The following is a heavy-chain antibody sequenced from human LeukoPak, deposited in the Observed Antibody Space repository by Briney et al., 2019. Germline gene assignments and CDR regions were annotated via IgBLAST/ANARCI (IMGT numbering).Heavy chain of an antibody. J-gene: IGHJ6*03. CDR2: INPNSGGT. CDR1: GYTFTGYY. D-gene: IGHD5-18*01. CDR3: ARDGTWIQLWFVRYCYYMDV. Sequence: ASVKVSCKASGYTFTGYYMHWVRQAPGQGLEWMGWINPNSGGTNYAQKFQGRVTMTRDTSISTAYMELSRLRSDDTAVYYCARDGTWIQLWFVRYCYYMDVWGKGTTVTVSS. V-gene: IGHV1-2*02.